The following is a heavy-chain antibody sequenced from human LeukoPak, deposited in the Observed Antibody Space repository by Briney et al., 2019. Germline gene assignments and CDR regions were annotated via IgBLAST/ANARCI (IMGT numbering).Heavy chain of an antibody. V-gene: IGHV3-23*01. Sequence: SGGSLRLSCAASGFTFANYAMSWVRQAPGKGLEWVSSISSDSGITYYADSVKGRFTSSRDNSRNTLYLQMNSLRAEDTAVYYCARARKGYYFDYWGQGTLVTVSS. CDR3: ARARKGYYFDY. CDR1: GFTFANYA. CDR2: ISSDSGIT. D-gene: IGHD1-14*01. J-gene: IGHJ4*02.